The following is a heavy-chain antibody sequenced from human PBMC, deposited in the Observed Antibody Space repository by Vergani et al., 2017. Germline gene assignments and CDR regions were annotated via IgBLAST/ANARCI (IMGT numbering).Heavy chain of an antibody. J-gene: IGHJ5*02. V-gene: IGHV5-51*01. D-gene: IGHD3-3*01. CDR2: IYAGDSDV. CDR3: AKTHDFSSLYSSYNWFDP. Sequence: EVKLVQSGAEVKKPGESLKISCKGSGYRFSNYWIGWVRQMPGKGLECMGIIYAGDSDVRYSPSFQGQVTMSVDKSLSTAYLQWSSLKASDTATYYCAKTHDFSSLYSSYNWFDPWGQGTQVTVSS. CDR1: GYRFSNYW.